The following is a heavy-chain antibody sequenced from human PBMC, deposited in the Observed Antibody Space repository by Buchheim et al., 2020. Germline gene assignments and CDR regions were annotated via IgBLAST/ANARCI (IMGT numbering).Heavy chain of an antibody. J-gene: IGHJ5*02. Sequence: QVQLQESGPGLVKPSQTLSLTCTVSGGSISSGGYYWSWIRQHPGKGLEWIGYIYYSGSTYYNPSLKSRVTISVDKSKKQFSLKLSSVTAADTAVYYCARDGSNGDYVLGLGNWFDPRGQGTL. CDR3: ARDGSNGDYVLGLGNWFDP. D-gene: IGHD4-17*01. CDR2: IYYSGST. CDR1: GGSISSGGYY. V-gene: IGHV4-31*03.